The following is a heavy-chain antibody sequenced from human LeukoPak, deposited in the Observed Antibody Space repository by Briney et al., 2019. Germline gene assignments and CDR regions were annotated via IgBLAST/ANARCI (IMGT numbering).Heavy chain of an antibody. CDR3: ARRAGAYTHPYDY. D-gene: IGHD3-16*01. CDR1: GFTVSSNY. J-gene: IGHJ4*02. CDR2: IYSGGNT. V-gene: IGHV3-53*01. Sequence: GGSLRLSCAASGFTVSSNYMSWVRQAPGKGLEWVSIIYSGGNTYYADSVKGRFTISIDNSKNTLYLQMNSLRAEDTAVYYCARRAGAYTHPYDYWGQGTLVTVSS.